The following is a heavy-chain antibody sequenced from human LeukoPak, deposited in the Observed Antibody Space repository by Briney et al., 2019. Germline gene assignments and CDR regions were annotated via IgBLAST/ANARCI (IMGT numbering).Heavy chain of an antibody. V-gene: IGHV3-53*01. CDR3: ARDGLFPAFDAFDI. CDR2: LYSDGNT. CDR1: GFTVITND. J-gene: IGHJ3*02. Sequence: GGPLRLSCAASGFTVITNDMTWVRQAPGKGLEWVSVLYSDGNTKYADSVQGRFTISRDNAKNSLYLQMNSLRAEDTAVYYCARDGLFPAFDAFDIWGQGTMVTVSS. D-gene: IGHD2-21*01.